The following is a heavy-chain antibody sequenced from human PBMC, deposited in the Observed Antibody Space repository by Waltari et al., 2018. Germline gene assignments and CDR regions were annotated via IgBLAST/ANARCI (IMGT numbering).Heavy chain of an antibody. Sequence: QVQLVQSGAEVKKPGASVKVSCKASGYTFTGYYMHWVRKAPGQGLEWMGRINPNSGGTNYAQKFQGRVTMTRDTSISTAYMELSRLRSDDTAVYYCARDLPYYYDSSGYFDYWGQGTLVTVSS. CDR3: ARDLPYYYDSSGYFDY. V-gene: IGHV1-2*06. D-gene: IGHD3-22*01. CDR2: INPNSGGT. J-gene: IGHJ4*02. CDR1: GYTFTGYY.